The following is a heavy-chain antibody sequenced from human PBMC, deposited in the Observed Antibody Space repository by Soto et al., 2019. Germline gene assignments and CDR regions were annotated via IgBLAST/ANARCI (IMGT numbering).Heavy chain of an antibody. Sequence: KPSETLSLTCSVYGGSISSYYWSWIRQPSGKGLEWIGRIYSSGSTNYNASLKSRVTLSVDMSNNQFSLKLSSVTAADTAVYYCARDSSPAHQQMGYYYYGVDVWGQGTTVTVSS. V-gene: IGHV4-4*07. D-gene: IGHD6-13*01. CDR1: GGSISSYY. CDR2: IYSSGST. J-gene: IGHJ6*02. CDR3: ARDSSPAHQQMGYYYYGVDV.